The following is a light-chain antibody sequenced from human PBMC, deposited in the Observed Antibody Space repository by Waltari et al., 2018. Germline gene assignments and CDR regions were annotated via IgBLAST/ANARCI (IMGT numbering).Light chain of an antibody. Sequence: ELGFTESPATLSLSPGERATPSCRGTQSVTTSLAWYQQTPDQPPRLLIFDASVRATGVPARFSGSGSGTDFTLTISSLEPDDFAVYFCHQRTSWPLTFGGGTQVEFK. CDR1: QSVTTS. V-gene: IGKV3-11*01. J-gene: IGKJ4*01. CDR2: DAS. CDR3: HQRTSWPLT.